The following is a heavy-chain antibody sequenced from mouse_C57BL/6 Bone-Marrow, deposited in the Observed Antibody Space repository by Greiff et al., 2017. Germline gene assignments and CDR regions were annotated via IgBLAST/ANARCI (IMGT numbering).Heavy chain of an antibody. V-gene: IGHV1-76*01. CDR3: ARSRRRQCFDG. Sequence: VQLVESGAELVRPGASVKLSCKASGYTFTDYYINWVKQRPGQGLEWIARIYPGSGNNYYNEKFKGKATLTAEQSSSTAYMQLSRLTSEDSAFYFCARSRRRQCFDGWGTGTTVAVSS. CDR1: GYTFTDYY. D-gene: IGHD6-1*01. CDR2: IYPGSGNN. J-gene: IGHJ1*03.